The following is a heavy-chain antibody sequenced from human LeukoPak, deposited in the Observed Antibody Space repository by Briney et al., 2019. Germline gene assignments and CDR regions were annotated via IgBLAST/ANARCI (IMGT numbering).Heavy chain of an antibody. V-gene: IGHV3-30-3*01. D-gene: IGHD2-2*02. CDR1: GFTFSSYA. J-gene: IGHJ4*02. CDR2: ISYDGSNK. CDR3: ARRPGHYTFDC. Sequence: GGSLRLSCAASGFTFSSYAMHWVRQAPGKGLEWVAVISYDGSNKYYADSVKGRFTISRDNSKNTLYLQMNSLRAEDTAVYYCARRPGHYTFDCWGQGTLVTVSS.